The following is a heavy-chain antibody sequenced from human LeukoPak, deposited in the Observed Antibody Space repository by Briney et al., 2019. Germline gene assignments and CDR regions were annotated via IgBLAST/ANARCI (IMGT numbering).Heavy chain of an antibody. D-gene: IGHD4-23*01. V-gene: IGHV3-48*04. CDR1: GFTFSSYD. CDR2: ISPSSTRI. Sequence: GGSLRLSCAASGFTFSSYDMNWVRQAPGKGLEWVSYISPSSTRIDYAASMRGRFTISRDNAKRSLYLQMSSLRAEDTAVYYCAEGLRWSDYWGLETLVTVSS. CDR3: AEGLRWSDY. J-gene: IGHJ4*02.